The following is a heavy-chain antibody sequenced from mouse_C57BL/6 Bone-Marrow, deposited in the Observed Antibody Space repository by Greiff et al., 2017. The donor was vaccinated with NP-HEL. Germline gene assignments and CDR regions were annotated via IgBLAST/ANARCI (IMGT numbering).Heavy chain of an antibody. CDR1: GFNITDYY. D-gene: IGHD1-1*01. V-gene: IGHV14-4*01. CDR3: TPRAYYGSSPGY. CDR2: IDPENGDT. J-gene: IGHJ2*01. Sequence: EVMLVESGAELVRPGASVKLSCTASGFNITDYYMHWVKQRPEQGLEWIGWIDPENGDTEYASKFQGKATITADPSSNTAYLQLSSLTSEDTAVYYCTPRAYYGSSPGYWGQGTTLTVSS.